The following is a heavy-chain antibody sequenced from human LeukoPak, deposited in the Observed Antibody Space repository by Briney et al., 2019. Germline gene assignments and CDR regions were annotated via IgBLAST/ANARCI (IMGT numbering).Heavy chain of an antibody. D-gene: IGHD2-21*02. V-gene: IGHV3-23*01. J-gene: IGHJ4*02. CDR1: GFTFSSYA. CDR2: ITSSNAPT. Sequence: PGGSLRLSCAASGFTFSSYAMTWVRQAPGKGLEWVSTITSSNAPTNYADSVKGRFTISRDNSRNTLYLQMYSLRAEDTAIYYCAKSCGGDCYYCDYWGQGTLVTVSS. CDR3: AKSCGGDCYYCDY.